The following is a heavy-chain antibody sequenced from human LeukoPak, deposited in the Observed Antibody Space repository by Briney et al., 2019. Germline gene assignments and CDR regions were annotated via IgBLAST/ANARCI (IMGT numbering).Heavy chain of an antibody. CDR2: IYYSGST. V-gene: IGHV4-59*08. D-gene: IGHD3-22*01. CDR1: GGSISSYY. Sequence: TSEALSLTCTVSGGSISSYYWSWIRQPPGKGLEWIGYIYYSGSTNYNPSLKSRVTISVDTSKNQFSLKLSSVTAADTAVYYCARMTYDSSVGDAFDIWGQGTMVTVSS. J-gene: IGHJ3*02. CDR3: ARMTYDSSVGDAFDI.